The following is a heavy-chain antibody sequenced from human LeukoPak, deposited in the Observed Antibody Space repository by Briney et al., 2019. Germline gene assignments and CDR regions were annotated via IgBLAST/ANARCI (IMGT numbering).Heavy chain of an antibody. Sequence: PGGSLRLSCAPSGFPFSDFSMSWVRQAPGKGLEWISTNNSGGTSTCYAESVKGRFTISRDNSKNTLYLQMSSLRVEGTAVYYSAKQSYARSLGEGGPGTLVSVSS. J-gene: IGHJ4*02. CDR2: NNSGGTST. CDR3: AKQSYARSLGE. CDR1: GFPFSDFS. D-gene: IGHD2-8*01. V-gene: IGHV3-23*01.